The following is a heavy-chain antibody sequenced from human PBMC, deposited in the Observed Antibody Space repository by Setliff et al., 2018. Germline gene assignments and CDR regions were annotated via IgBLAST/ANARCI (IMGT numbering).Heavy chain of an antibody. CDR1: GGTFSSYA. Sequence: SVKVSCKASGGTFSSYAISWVRQAPGQGLEWMGGIIPMFGTANYAQKFQGRVTITADESTSTAYMELSSLRSEDTAVYYCAARCSSTSCRYYYGSGSSVPFDYWGQGTLVTVPQ. CDR3: AARCSSTSCRYYYGSGSSVPFDY. CDR2: IIPMFGTA. V-gene: IGHV1-69*13. J-gene: IGHJ4*02. D-gene: IGHD3-10*01.